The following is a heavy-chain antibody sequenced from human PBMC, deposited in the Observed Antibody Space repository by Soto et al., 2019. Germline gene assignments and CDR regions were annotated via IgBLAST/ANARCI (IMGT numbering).Heavy chain of an antibody. Sequence: GGSLRLSCAASGFTFSSYAMSWVRQAPGKGLEWVSAISGSGGSTYYADSVKGRFTISRDNSKNTLYLQMNSLRAEDTAVYYCANDQERSSTSCHTGFYGMDVWGQGTTVTVSS. CDR2: ISGSGGST. V-gene: IGHV3-23*01. CDR3: ANDQERSSTSCHTGFYGMDV. J-gene: IGHJ6*02. D-gene: IGHD2-2*02. CDR1: GFTFSSYA.